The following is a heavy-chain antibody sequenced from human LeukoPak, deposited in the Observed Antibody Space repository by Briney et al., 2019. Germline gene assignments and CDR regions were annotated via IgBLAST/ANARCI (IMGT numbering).Heavy chain of an antibody. CDR2: IYYSGST. J-gene: IGHJ3*02. Sequence: SETLSLTCTVSGGSISSSSYYWGWIRQPPGKGLEWIGSIYYSGSTYYNPSLKSRVTISEDTSKNQFSLKLSSVTAADTAVYYCASRPYYDFWSGLRGYINDAFDIWGQGTMVTVSS. D-gene: IGHD3-3*01. CDR1: GGSISSSSYY. V-gene: IGHV4-39*07. CDR3: ASRPYYDFWSGLRGYINDAFDI.